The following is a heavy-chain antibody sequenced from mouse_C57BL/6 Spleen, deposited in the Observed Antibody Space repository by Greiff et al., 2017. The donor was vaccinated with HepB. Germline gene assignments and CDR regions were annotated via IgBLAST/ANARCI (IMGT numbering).Heavy chain of an antibody. V-gene: IGHV1-22*01. CDR3: ARSFITTVVAVHYFDY. CDR1: GYTFTDYN. D-gene: IGHD1-1*01. J-gene: IGHJ2*01. CDR2: INPNNGGT. Sequence: VQLKESGPELVKPGASVKMSCKASGYTFTDYNMHWVKQSHGKSLEWIGYINPNNGGTSYNQKFKGKATLTVNKYSSTAYMELRSLTSEDSAVYYCARSFITTVVAVHYFDYWGQGTTLTVSS.